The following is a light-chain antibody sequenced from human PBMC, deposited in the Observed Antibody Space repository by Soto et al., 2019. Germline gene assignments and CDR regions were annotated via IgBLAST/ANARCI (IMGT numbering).Light chain of an antibody. V-gene: IGLV2-14*01. CDR3: RSYTTSSTYV. CDR1: SSDVGGFNY. CDR2: DVS. J-gene: IGLJ1*01. Sequence: QSVLTQPASVSGSPGQSITISCTGTSSDVGGFNYVSWYQQHPGKAPKLMIYDVSNRPSGVSNRFSGSKSGNTASLTISGFQAEDEADYYCRSYTTSSTYVFGTGTKVTVL.